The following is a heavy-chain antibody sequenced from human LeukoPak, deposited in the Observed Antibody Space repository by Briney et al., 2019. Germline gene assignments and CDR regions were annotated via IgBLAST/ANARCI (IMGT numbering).Heavy chain of an antibody. J-gene: IGHJ4*02. CDR1: GSTFSSYA. CDR3: ARGSYGDYGY. CDR2: ISGSGGST. D-gene: IGHD4-17*01. V-gene: IGHV3-23*01. Sequence: GGSLRLSCAASGSTFSSYAMSWVRQAPGKGLEWVSAISGSGGSTYYADSVKGRFTISRDNSKNTLYLQMNSLRAEDTAVYYCARGSYGDYGYWGQGTLVTVSS.